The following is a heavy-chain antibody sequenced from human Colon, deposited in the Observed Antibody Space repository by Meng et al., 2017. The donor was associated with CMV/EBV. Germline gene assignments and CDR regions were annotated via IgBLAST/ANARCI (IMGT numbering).Heavy chain of an antibody. CDR3: AREVEGSRSRYIDY. J-gene: IGHJ4*02. Sequence: KAPGYTFTAHYLHSVRQAPGQGLEGMGGINPNNGDTNYPQKFQGRVTMTRDTSINTVYMELTRLRSDDTAVYSCAREVEGSRSRYIDYWGQGTLVTVSS. CDR2: INPNNGDT. D-gene: IGHD6-13*01. CDR1: GYTFTAHY. V-gene: IGHV1-2*02.